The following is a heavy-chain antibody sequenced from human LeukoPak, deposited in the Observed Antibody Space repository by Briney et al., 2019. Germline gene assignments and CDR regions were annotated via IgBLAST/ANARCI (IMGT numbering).Heavy chain of an antibody. V-gene: IGHV1-46*01. CDR3: ANPPTVTSFDY. Sequence: ASVKVSCKASGYTFTSYYMHWVRQAPGQGLEWMGIINPSGGSTSYAQKFQGRVTMTRDMPTSTVYMELSSLRSEDTAVYYCANPPTVTSFDYWGQGTLVTVSS. CDR2: INPSGGST. CDR1: GYTFTSYY. D-gene: IGHD4-11*01. J-gene: IGHJ4*02.